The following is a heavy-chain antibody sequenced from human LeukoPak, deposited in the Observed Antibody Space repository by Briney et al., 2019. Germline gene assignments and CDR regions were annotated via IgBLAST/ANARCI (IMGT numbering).Heavy chain of an antibody. D-gene: IGHD1-26*01. CDR2: ISSSGSTI. CDR1: GFTFSDYY. CDR3: AKDRVYGGSYFDAFDI. J-gene: IGHJ3*02. Sequence: GGSLRLSCAASGFTFSDYYMSWIRQAPGKGLEWVSYISSSGSTIYYADSVKGRFTISRDNAKNSLYLQMNSLRAEDTAVYYCAKDRVYGGSYFDAFDIWGQGTMVTVSS. V-gene: IGHV3-11*01.